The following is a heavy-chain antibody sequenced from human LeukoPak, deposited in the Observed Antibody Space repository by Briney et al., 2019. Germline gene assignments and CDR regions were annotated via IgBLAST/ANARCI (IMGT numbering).Heavy chain of an antibody. J-gene: IGHJ4*02. V-gene: IGHV3-53*01. CDR2: IHTGGSI. CDR1: GFTVRTNY. Sequence: GGSLRLSCAASGFTVRTNYMSWVRQAPGKGLEWVSLIHTGGSISYADSVRGRFTISTDNFNNTVYLQMNSLRAEDTAVYYCARDRAFDYWGQGTLVTVSS. D-gene: IGHD3-10*01. CDR3: ARDRAFDY.